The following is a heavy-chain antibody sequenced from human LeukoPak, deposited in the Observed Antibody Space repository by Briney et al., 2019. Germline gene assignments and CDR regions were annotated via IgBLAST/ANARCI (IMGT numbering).Heavy chain of an antibody. CDR2: IYTSGST. J-gene: IGHJ3*02. V-gene: IGHV4-4*07. Sequence: SETLSLTCTVSGGSISSYYWSWIRQPAGKGLEWIGRIYTSGSTNYNPSLKSRVTMSVDTSKNQFSLKLSSVTAADTAAYYCARGFGSGWYHAFDIWGQGTMVTVSS. D-gene: IGHD6-19*01. CDR1: GGSISSYY. CDR3: ARGFGSGWYHAFDI.